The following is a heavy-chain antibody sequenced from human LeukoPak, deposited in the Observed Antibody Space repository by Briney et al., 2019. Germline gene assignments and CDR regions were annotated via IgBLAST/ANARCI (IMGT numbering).Heavy chain of an antibody. V-gene: IGHV3-30*18. Sequence: GGSLRLSCAASGFTFSSYGMHWVRQAPGKGLEWVAVISYDGSNKYYADSVKGRFTISRDNSKNTLYLQMNSLRAEDTAVYYCAKDTSDLPDFDYWGQGTLVTVSP. CDR2: ISYDGSNK. CDR1: GFTFSSYG. J-gene: IGHJ4*02. CDR3: AKDTSDLPDFDY. D-gene: IGHD2-2*01.